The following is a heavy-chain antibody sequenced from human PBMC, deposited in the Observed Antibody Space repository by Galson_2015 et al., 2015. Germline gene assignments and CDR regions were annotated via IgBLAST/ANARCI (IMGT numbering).Heavy chain of an antibody. Sequence: SLRLSCAASGFTFSSYGMHWVRQAPGKGLEWVAVISYDGSNKYYADSVKGRFTISGDNSKNTLYLQMNSLRAEDTAVYYCAKGDGRQGYFDYWGQGTLVTVSS. J-gene: IGHJ4*02. CDR3: AKGDGRQGYFDY. V-gene: IGHV3-30*18. CDR1: GFTFSSYG. CDR2: ISYDGSNK.